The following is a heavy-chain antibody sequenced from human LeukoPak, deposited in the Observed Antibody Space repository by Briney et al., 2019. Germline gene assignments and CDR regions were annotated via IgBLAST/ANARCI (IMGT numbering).Heavy chain of an antibody. CDR1: GYSISSGYY. D-gene: IGHD3-9*01. V-gene: IGHV4-38-2*01. CDR2: IYHSGST. CDR3: ARGPLYYDILTGYYTTTIEGWFGY. J-gene: IGHJ4*02. Sequence: SETPSLTCAVSGYSISSGYYWGWIRQPPGKGLEWIGNIYHSGSTYYNPSLKSRVTISVDTSKNQFSLKLSSVTAADTAVYYCARGPLYYDILTGYYTTTIEGWFGYWGQGTLVTVSS.